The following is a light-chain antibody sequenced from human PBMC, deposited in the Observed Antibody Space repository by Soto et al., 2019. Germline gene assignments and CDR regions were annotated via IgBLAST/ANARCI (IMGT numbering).Light chain of an antibody. CDR2: DVS. V-gene: IGLV2-14*01. CDR3: SSYTSSSTYV. Sequence: QSALTQPAYVSGSPGQSITISFTGTSSDVGGYNYVSWYQQHPGKAPKLMIYDVSNRPSGVSNRFSGSKSGNTASLTISGLQAEDEADYYCSSYTSSSTYVFGTGTKLTVL. CDR1: SSDVGGYNY. J-gene: IGLJ1*01.